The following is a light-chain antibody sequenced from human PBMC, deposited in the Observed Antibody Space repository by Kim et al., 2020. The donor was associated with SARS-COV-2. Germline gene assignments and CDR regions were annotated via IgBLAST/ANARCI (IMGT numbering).Light chain of an antibody. CDR3: QQYNNWPPWT. Sequence: SPEERATLSCRASQSFSSNLAWYQQKPGQAPRLLIYGASTRATGIPARFSGSGSGTEFTLTISSLQSEDFAVYYCQQYNNWPPWTFGQGTKVDIK. V-gene: IGKV3-15*01. CDR2: GAS. J-gene: IGKJ1*01. CDR1: QSFSSN.